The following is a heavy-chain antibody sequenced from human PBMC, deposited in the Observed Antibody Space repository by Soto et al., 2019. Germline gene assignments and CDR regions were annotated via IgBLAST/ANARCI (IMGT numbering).Heavy chain of an antibody. V-gene: IGHV4-39*07. Sequence: TSETLSLTCTVSGGSISSSSSYWGLVRQPPGKGLEWIGNINHSGSTNYNPSLKSRVTISVDTSKNQFSLKLTSVTAADTAVYYCARDKITGLFDYWGQGTLVTVSS. CDR1: GGSISSSSSY. D-gene: IGHD2-8*02. CDR2: INHSGST. CDR3: ARDKITGLFDY. J-gene: IGHJ4*02.